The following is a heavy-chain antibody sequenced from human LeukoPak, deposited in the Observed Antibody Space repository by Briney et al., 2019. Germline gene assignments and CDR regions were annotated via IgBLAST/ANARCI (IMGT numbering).Heavy chain of an antibody. D-gene: IGHD5-18*01. CDR3: ARGGYKYGYDY. CDR1: GFTVSNDY. J-gene: IGHJ4*02. V-gene: IGHV3-53*01. CDR2: IYTGGNT. Sequence: PGGSLRLSCAASGFTVSNDYMSWVRQAPGKGLEWVSVIYTGGNTYYADSVKGRLTFSRDNSKDTLYLQMNSLRVEDTAVYYCARGGYKYGYDYWGQGTLVTVSS.